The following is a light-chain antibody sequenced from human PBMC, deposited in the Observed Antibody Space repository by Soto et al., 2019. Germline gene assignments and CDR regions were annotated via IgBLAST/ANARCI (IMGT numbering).Light chain of an antibody. CDR1: SSDFGSYKF. J-gene: IGLJ1*01. CDR3: FSFTSTNTHV. V-gene: IGLV2-23*01. Sequence: QSALTQPASVSGSPGQSVTISCTGTSSDFGSYKFVSWYQHHPGTVPKVIIYETSKRPSGVSDRFSGSKSGSTASLTISGLQAEDEADYYCFSFTSTNTHVFGSGTKVTVL. CDR2: ETS.